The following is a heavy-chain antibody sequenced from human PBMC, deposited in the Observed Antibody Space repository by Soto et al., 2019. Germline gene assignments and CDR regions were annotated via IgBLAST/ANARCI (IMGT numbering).Heavy chain of an antibody. CDR1: GGSFSDFH. J-gene: IGHJ6*03. Sequence: QVQLQQWGAGLLKPSETLSLTCAVYGGSFSDFHWSWIRQPPGKGLEWIGEIHHRGYTNYNPSLKSRVTMSVDTSQNQFFLKMASVTAADTAVYYCARTHYSMDVWDKGTTVTVSS. CDR3: ARTHYSMDV. CDR2: IHHRGYT. V-gene: IGHV4-34*01.